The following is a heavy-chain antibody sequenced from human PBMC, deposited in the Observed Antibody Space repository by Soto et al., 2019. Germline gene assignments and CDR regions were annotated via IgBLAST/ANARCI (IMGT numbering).Heavy chain of an antibody. Sequence: GGSLRLSCAASGFTFSSYGMHWVRQAPGKGLDWVAVIWYDGSNKYYADSVKGRFTISRDNSKNTLYLQMNSLRAEDTAVYYCARDRGYCISTSCRPGVFDYWGQGTLVTVSS. CDR3: ARDRGYCISTSCRPGVFDY. CDR2: IWYDGSNK. J-gene: IGHJ4*02. CDR1: GFTFSSYG. V-gene: IGHV3-33*01. D-gene: IGHD2-2*01.